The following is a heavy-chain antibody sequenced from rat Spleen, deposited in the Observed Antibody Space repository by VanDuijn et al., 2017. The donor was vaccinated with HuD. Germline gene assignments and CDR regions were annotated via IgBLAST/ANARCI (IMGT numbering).Heavy chain of an antibody. CDR2: IDNTGTT. V-gene: IGHV3-3*01. J-gene: IGHJ2*01. CDR3: AKFYYYDGPYYYDY. D-gene: IGHD1-12*02. Sequence: EVQLQESGPGLVKPSQSLSLTCSLNGYSISSSYRWNWIRKFPGNKLEWMRYIDNTGTTNYNPYLRGRISITRDTSKHQFFLLVNSVTTEYTATYFCAKFYYYDGPYYYDYWGQGIMVTVSS. CDR1: GYSISSSYR.